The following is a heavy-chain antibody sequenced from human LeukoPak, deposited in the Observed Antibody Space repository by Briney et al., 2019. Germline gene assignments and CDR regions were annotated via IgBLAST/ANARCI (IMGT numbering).Heavy chain of an antibody. CDR3: ARGPTYGWFDP. Sequence: GGSLRLSCAASGFTLSAYSINWVRQAPGKGLEWIAYMSSSMNTIYYADAVKGRFTVSRDNANNSVHLQMSSLRAEDTAVYYCARGPTYGWFDPWGQGTLVTVSS. J-gene: IGHJ5*02. V-gene: IGHV3-48*04. CDR2: MSSSMNTI. D-gene: IGHD2-8*01. CDR1: GFTLSAYS.